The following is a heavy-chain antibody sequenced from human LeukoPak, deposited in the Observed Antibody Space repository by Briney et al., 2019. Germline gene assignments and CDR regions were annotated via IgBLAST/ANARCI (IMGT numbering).Heavy chain of an antibody. D-gene: IGHD6-19*01. V-gene: IGHV4-4*07. J-gene: IGHJ4*02. Sequence: PSETLSLTCTVSGGSISSYYWTWIRQSAGKGLEWIGRMYTSGSTKYSPSFESRVTMPGDASKNQFSLRLNSVTAADTAIYYCARIYSRGWSLDYWGPGTLVTVSS. CDR3: ARIYSRGWSLDY. CDR1: GGSISSYY. CDR2: MYTSGST.